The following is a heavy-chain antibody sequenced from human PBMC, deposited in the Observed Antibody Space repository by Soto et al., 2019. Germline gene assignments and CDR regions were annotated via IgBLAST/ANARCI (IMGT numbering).Heavy chain of an antibody. CDR1: GFTFSSYG. CDR3: AKDFGGDYYYYYYGMDV. J-gene: IGHJ6*02. D-gene: IGHD2-21*02. CDR2: ISYDGSNK. Sequence: GGSLRLSCAASGFTFSSYGMHWVRQAPGKGLEWVAVISYDGSNKYYADSVKGRFTISRDNSKNTLYLQMNSLRAEDTAVYYCAKDFGGDYYYYYYGMDVWGQGTTVTVSS. V-gene: IGHV3-30*18.